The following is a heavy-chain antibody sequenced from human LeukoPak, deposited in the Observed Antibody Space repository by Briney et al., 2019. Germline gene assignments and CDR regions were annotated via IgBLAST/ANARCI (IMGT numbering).Heavy chain of an antibody. CDR3: AKDISGTPYFDY. D-gene: IGHD1-20*01. Sequence: GSSVKVSCKASGGTFSSYAISWVRQAPGQGLEWMGGIIPIFGTANYAQKFQGRVTITADESTSTAYMELSSLRSEDTAVYYCAKDISGTPYFDYWGQGTLVTVSS. CDR1: GGTFSSYA. J-gene: IGHJ4*02. V-gene: IGHV1-69*01. CDR2: IIPIFGTA.